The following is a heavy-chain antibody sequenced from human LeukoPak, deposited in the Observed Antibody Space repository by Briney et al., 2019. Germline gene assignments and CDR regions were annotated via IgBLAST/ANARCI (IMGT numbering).Heavy chain of an antibody. CDR1: GGSISSSSYY. J-gene: IGHJ4*02. D-gene: IGHD5-18*01. Sequence: SETLSLTCTVSGGSISSSSYYWGWIRQPPGKGLEWIGSIYYSGSTYYNPSLKSRVTMSVDTSKNQFSLKLSSVTAADTAVYYCAAGSRRGYSYEDFDYWGQGTLVTVSS. CDR3: AAGSRRGYSYEDFDY. CDR2: IYYSGST. V-gene: IGHV4-39*07.